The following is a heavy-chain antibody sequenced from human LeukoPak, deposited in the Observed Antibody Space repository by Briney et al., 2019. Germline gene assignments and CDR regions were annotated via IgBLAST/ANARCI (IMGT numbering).Heavy chain of an antibody. CDR2: INHSGST. CDR1: GGSFSGYY. CDR3: ARGLAAAGGY. V-gene: IGHV4-34*01. Sequence: SETLSLTCAVYGGSFSGYYWSWIRQPPGKGLEWIGEINHSGSTNYNPSLKSRVTISVDTSKNQFSLKLSSVTAADTAVYYCARGLAAAGGYWGQGTLVTISS. D-gene: IGHD6-13*01. J-gene: IGHJ4*02.